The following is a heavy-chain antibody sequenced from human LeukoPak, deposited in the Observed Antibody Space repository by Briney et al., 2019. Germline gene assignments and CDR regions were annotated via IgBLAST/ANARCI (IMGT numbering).Heavy chain of an antibody. CDR3: ARDFTPGGFDP. CDR2: IWYDGSNK. D-gene: IGHD2-15*01. Sequence: PGRSLRLSCTASGFTFSSYGMHWVRQAPGRGLEWVALIWYDGSNKYYADSVKGRFTISRDNSKNTLYLQMNSLRAEDTAVYYCARDFTPGGFDPWGQGTLVTVSS. V-gene: IGHV3-33*01. CDR1: GFTFSSYG. J-gene: IGHJ5*02.